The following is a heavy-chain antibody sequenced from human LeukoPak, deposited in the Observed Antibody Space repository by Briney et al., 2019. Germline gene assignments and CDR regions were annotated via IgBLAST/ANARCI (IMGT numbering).Heavy chain of an antibody. CDR3: AKEAPEYCSSTSCPGVYYYGMDV. J-gene: IGHJ6*02. D-gene: IGHD2-2*01. V-gene: IGHV3-30*18. CDR1: GFTFSSYG. CDR2: ISYDGSNK. Sequence: GGSLRLSCAASGFTFSSYGMHWVRQAPGKGLEWVAVISYDGSNKYYADSVKGRFTISRDNSKNTLYLQMNSLRAEDTAVYYCAKEAPEYCSSTSCPGVYYYGMDVWGQGTTVTVSS.